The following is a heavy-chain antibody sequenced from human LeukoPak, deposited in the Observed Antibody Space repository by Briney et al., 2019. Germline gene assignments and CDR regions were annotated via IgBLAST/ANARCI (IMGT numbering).Heavy chain of an antibody. D-gene: IGHD5-12*01. J-gene: IGHJ4*02. V-gene: IGHV1-2*06. CDR3: TRDRGYDYFFDY. CDR2: INPNSGGT. Sequence: GASVTVSCTASGYTFTGYYMHWVRQAPGQGLEWMGRINPNSGGTNYAQKFQGRVTMTRDTSISTAYMELSRLRSDDTAVYYCTRDRGYDYFFDYWGQGTLVTVSS. CDR1: GYTFTGYY.